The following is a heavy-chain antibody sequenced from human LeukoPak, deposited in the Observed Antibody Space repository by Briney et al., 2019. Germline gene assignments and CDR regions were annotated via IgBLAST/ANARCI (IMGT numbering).Heavy chain of an antibody. J-gene: IGHJ4*02. CDR3: ARDLKVGNDFWSGYYTGDFDY. V-gene: IGHV3-7*01. D-gene: IGHD3-3*01. Sequence: GGSLRLSCAASGVTFSTYWMSWVRQAPGKGLEWVANIKQDGSEKYYVDSVKGRFTVSRDNAKNSLYLQMNSLRAEDTAVYYCARDLKVGNDFWSGYYTGDFDYWGQGTLVTVSS. CDR2: IKQDGSEK. CDR1: GVTFSTYW.